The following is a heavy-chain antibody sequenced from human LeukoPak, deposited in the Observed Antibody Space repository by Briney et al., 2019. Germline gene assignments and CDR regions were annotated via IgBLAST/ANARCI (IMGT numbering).Heavy chain of an antibody. Sequence: GESLRLSCAASGFTFSTYDMHWVRQAPGKGLEWVAIISYDGGNKYYADSVKGRFTISRDNSKNTLYLQMNSLRTEDTTVYYCAKDWAVVGKGLFDYWGQGTLVTVSS. D-gene: IGHD6-19*01. V-gene: IGHV3-30*18. CDR3: AKDWAVVGKGLFDY. CDR1: GFTFSTYD. CDR2: ISYDGGNK. J-gene: IGHJ4*02.